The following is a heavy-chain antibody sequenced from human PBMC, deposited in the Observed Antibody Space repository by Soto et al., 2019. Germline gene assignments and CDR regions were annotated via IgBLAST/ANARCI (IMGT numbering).Heavy chain of an antibody. CDR3: ARAGRVVRGLGDDY. Sequence: AAEQGPCEPSVYTVTFPALPSVRPAPGQRLEWMGWINAGNGNTKYSQRFQGRVTITRDTSASTAYMELSSLRSEDTAVYYCARAGRVVRGLGDDYWGQGTLVTVSS. CDR2: INAGNGNT. V-gene: IGHV1-3*01. CDR1: VYTVTFPA. J-gene: IGHJ4*02. D-gene: IGHD3-10*01.